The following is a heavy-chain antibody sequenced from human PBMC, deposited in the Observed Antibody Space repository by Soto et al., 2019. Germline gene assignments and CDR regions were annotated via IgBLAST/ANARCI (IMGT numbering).Heavy chain of an antibody. CDR2: IFSNDDK. V-gene: IGHV2-26*01. J-gene: IGHJ4*02. CDR1: GFSLSNPRMG. Sequence: QVSLKESGPVLVKPTETVTLTCTVSGFSLSNPRMGVSWIRQPPGKALEWLAHIFSNDDKSYSTSLKSRVTISKDTSKSQVVLTMTNMDPVDTATYYCARVYDSSGYEYWGQGTLVTVSS. CDR3: ARVYDSSGYEY. D-gene: IGHD3-22*01.